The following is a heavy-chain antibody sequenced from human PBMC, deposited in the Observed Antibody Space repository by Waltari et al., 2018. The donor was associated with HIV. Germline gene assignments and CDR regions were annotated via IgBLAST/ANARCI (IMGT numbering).Heavy chain of an antibody. J-gene: IGHJ6*02. Sequence: EVQLVESGGGLVKPGGSLRLPCAASAYTFSSASMNWVRQALEKGLKCVSSISRSRSYIYYADSVKGRFTIARDNAKNSLYLQMNSLRAEDTAVYYCARDFWGGYYYGMDVWGQGTTVTVSS. CDR3: ARDFWGGYYYGMDV. V-gene: IGHV3-21*01. CDR1: AYTFSSAS. CDR2: ISRSRSYI. D-gene: IGHD3-16*01.